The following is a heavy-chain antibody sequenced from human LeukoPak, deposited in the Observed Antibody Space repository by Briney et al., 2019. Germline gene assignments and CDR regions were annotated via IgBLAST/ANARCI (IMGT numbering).Heavy chain of an antibody. Sequence: SETLSLTCAVYGGSFSGHYWSWIRQPPGKGLEWIGEINHSGSTNYNPSLKSRVTISVDTSKNQFSLKLSSVTAADTAVYYCARMKEEVEEYYYDSSGSCHFDYWGQGTLVTVSS. CDR3: ARMKEEVEEYYYDSSGSCHFDY. CDR2: INHSGST. D-gene: IGHD3-22*01. J-gene: IGHJ4*02. V-gene: IGHV4-34*01. CDR1: GGSFSGHY.